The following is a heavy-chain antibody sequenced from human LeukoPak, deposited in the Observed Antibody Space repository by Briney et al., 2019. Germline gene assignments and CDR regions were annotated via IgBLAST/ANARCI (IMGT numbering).Heavy chain of an antibody. V-gene: IGHV3-7*01. J-gene: IGHJ4*02. CDR1: GFTFSTYW. D-gene: IGHD3-10*01. CDR3: ARWGGGPSYFDY. Sequence: GGSLRLSCAASGFTFSTYWMSWVRQAPGNGLEWVANIKEDGNDKYYVDSVKGRFTISRDNAKNSLYLQMNSLRAEDTAVYYCARWGGGPSYFDYWGQGTLVTVSS. CDR2: IKEDGNDK.